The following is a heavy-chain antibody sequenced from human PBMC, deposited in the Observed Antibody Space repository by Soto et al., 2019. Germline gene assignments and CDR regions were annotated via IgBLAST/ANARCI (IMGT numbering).Heavy chain of an antibody. Sequence: QVQLVESGGGVVQPGRSLRLSCAASGFTFSNYGIHWVRQAPGKGLEWVAVISYHGSDNYYADSVKGRFTIARDNSKNPLYLQMDSLRAEDTAVYYCAKDHLTTTVTTVGYWGQGTLVTVSS. D-gene: IGHD4-17*01. V-gene: IGHV3-30*18. J-gene: IGHJ4*02. CDR1: GFTFSNYG. CDR3: AKDHLTTTVTTVGY. CDR2: ISYHGSDN.